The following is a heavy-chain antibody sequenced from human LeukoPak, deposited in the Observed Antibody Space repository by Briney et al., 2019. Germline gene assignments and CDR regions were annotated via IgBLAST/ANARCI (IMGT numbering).Heavy chain of an antibody. CDR1: GYSISSGYY. CDR3: ARGMGKDIVVVPAAYYYYYMDV. Sequence: SETLSLTCAVSGYSISSGYYWGWIRQPPGKGLEWIGSIYHSGSTYYNPSPKSRVTISVDTSKNQFSLKLSSVTAADTAVYYCARGMGKDIVVVPAAYYYYYMDVWGKGTTVTVSS. D-gene: IGHD2-2*01. CDR2: IYHSGST. J-gene: IGHJ6*03. V-gene: IGHV4-38-2*01.